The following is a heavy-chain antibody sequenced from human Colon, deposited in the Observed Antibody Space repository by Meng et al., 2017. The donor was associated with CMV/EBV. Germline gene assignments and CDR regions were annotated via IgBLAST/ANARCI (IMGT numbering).Heavy chain of an antibody. D-gene: IGHD3/OR15-3a*01. Sequence: GGSLRLSCEASGFPFSSSSMNWVRQAPGKGLAWVSSISSLSNDIYYADTVKGRFTISRDNAKNSLYLQMDSLRVEDTAVYFCARGCVTPCGGLSVWGQGTLVTVSS. CDR1: GFPFSSSS. V-gene: IGHV3-21*06. CDR2: ISSLSNDI. CDR3: ARGCVTPCGGLSV. J-gene: IGHJ4*02.